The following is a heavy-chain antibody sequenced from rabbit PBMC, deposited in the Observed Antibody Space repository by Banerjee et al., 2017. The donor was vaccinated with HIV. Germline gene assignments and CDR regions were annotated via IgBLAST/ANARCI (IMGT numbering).Heavy chain of an antibody. D-gene: IGHD6-1*01. CDR3: GRDRDGDAGYGSLAL. J-gene: IGHJ6*01. CDR1: GFDLNSYYY. CDR2: INTSSGNT. V-gene: IGHV1S43*01. Sequence: QEQLEESGGGLVKPEGSLTLTCTASGFDLNSYYYMCWVRQAPGKGLEWIARINTSSGNTVYASWVNGRFTISRSTSLNTVDLKMTSLTVADTATYFCGRDRDGDAGYGSLALWGPGTLVTVS.